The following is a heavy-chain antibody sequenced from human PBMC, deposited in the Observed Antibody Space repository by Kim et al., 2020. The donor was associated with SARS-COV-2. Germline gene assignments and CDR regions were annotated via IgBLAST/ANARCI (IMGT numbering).Heavy chain of an antibody. V-gene: IGHV4-59*13. CDR3: ARLSAAAFDP. J-gene: IGHJ5*02. CDR1: GISITTFS. D-gene: IGHD6-25*01. CDR2: VSYSGNP. Sequence: SETLSLTCTVSGISITTFSWGWIRQPPGKGLDYIGYVSYSGNPIYNPSLKSRLTMSMDMSKNQFSLKLSSVTAADTAVYYCARLSAAAFDPWGQGTLVTVSS.